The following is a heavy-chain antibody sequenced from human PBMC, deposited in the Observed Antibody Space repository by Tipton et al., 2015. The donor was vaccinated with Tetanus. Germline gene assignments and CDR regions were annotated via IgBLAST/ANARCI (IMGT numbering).Heavy chain of an antibody. V-gene: IGHV4-61*01. D-gene: IGHD1-1*01. CDR1: GGSVSSGSYY. Sequence: GLVKPSETLSLTCTVSGGSVSSGSYYWSWIRQPPGKGLEWIGYIYYSGSTNYNPSLKSRVTISVDTSKNQFSLKLSSVTAADTAVYYCARRSEDWNVVFDYWGQGTLVTVSS. CDR3: ARRSEDWNVVFDY. J-gene: IGHJ4*02. CDR2: IYYSGST.